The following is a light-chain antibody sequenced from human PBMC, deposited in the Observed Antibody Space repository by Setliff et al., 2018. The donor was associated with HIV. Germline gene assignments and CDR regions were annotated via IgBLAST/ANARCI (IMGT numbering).Light chain of an antibody. CDR3: QQTYSTPQT. J-gene: IGKJ1*01. V-gene: IGKV1-39*01. CDR1: QSISTY. CDR2: AAS. Sequence: DIQMTQSPSSLSASVGDRFTITCRASQSISTYLNWYQQKLGKAPKVLIYAASGLQSAVPSRFSGSGSGTKFTLTINNLQPEDFASYYCQQTYSTPQTFGQGTKVDIK.